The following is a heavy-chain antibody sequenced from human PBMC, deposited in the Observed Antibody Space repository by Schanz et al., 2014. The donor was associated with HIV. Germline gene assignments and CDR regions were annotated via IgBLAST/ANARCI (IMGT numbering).Heavy chain of an antibody. CDR1: GFTFSSSG. J-gene: IGHJ6*02. D-gene: IGHD2-2*01. CDR2: MWYDESHK. CDR3: ARDGAMAFSLGMDV. V-gene: IGHV3-33*01. Sequence: VQLLESGGGLVQPGGSLRLSCTASGFTFSSSGMHWVRQAPGKGLEWVAAMWYDESHKGYADSVKGRFTISRDNSKDTLYLQMNRMRTEDTAVYYCARDGAMAFSLGMDVWGQGTTVTVSS.